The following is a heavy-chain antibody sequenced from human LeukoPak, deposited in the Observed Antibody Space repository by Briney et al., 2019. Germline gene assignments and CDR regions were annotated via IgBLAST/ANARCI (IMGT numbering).Heavy chain of an antibody. CDR1: GYSISSGRY. V-gene: IGHV4-38-2*01. Sequence: AETLSLTCAVSGYSISSGRYWGWVRQPPGMGLEWIGSLSHSGSIYYNPSLESRVTKSVDTSKNQFSLRLSSVTAADTAVYYCVRQRYVYGYCDSWGPGTLVTVSS. D-gene: IGHD3-22*01. CDR2: LSHSGSI. CDR3: VRQRYVYGYCDS. J-gene: IGHJ4*02.